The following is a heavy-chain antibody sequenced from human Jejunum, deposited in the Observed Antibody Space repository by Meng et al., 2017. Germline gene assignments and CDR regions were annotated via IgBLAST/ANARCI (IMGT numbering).Heavy chain of an antibody. D-gene: IGHD2-2*01. CDR3: ARVYCSSTSCQYYPDY. CDR1: GYTFTYFA. J-gene: IGHJ4*02. CDR2: INAGNGDS. Sequence: QARRGQAGAEVKKAWGAVKISWETSGYTFTYFAIHWLRQAHGERLEWMGWINAGNGDSKYSRNFQARVTITSDRSASTAYMELSSLGSEDTAVYYCARVYCSSTSCQYYPDYWGQGTLVTVSS. V-gene: IGHV1-3*01.